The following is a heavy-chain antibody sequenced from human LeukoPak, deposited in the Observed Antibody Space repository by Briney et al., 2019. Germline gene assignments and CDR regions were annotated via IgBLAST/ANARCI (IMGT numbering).Heavy chain of an antibody. J-gene: IGHJ4*02. CDR3: ARGTWGTSTGCYPY. CDR1: GFTFSSYS. V-gene: IGHV3-21*01. D-gene: IGHD2-2*01. Sequence: GGSLRLSCAASGFTFSSYSMNWVRQAPGKGPEWVASISDSGTYINYAGSVKGRFTISRDNAKNSLYLQMSSLRVEDTAVYHCARGTWGTSTGCYPYWGQGTLVTVSS. CDR2: ISDSGTYI.